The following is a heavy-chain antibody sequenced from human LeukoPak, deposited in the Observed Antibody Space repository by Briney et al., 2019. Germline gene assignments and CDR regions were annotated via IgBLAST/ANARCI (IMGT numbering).Heavy chain of an antibody. J-gene: IGHJ3*02. CDR1: RFTFSSYE. Sequence: GGSLRLSCAASRFTFSSYEMNWVRQAPGKGLEWVSYISSSGSTIYYADSVKGRFTISRDNAKNSLYLQMNSLRAEDTAVYYCARESYDSRASGAFDIWGQGTMVTVSS. CDR3: ARESYDSRASGAFDI. V-gene: IGHV3-48*03. CDR2: ISSSGSTI. D-gene: IGHD3-22*01.